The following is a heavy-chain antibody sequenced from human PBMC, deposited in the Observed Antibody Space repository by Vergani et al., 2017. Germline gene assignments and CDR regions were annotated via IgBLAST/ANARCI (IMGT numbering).Heavy chain of an antibody. J-gene: IGHJ4*02. V-gene: IGHV4-31*03. Sequence: QVQLQESGPGLVKPSQTLSLTCTVSGDSLSSSDHYWSWIRQRSDKGLEWVGHIFRSGTTYYNPSLKSRLIMSVDTSKNQFSLKLTSVTAADTAMYYCARDNVVIARIFDFWDQGTLVTVSA. CDR2: IFRSGTT. CDR3: ARDNVVIARIFDF. D-gene: IGHD2-21*01. CDR1: GDSLSSSDHY.